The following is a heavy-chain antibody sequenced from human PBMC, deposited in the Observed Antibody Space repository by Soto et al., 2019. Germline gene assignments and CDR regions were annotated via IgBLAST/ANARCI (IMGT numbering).Heavy chain of an antibody. CDR3: ADQELLGVLSYYYGMDV. D-gene: IGHD1-26*01. CDR1: GFTFSSYA. CDR2: SSGSGDTT. Sequence: GGSLRLSCAASGFTFSSYAVSWVRQAPGKGLEWVSVSSGSGDTTYYADSVKGRFTISRDNSKNTLYLQMNSLRAEDTAVYYWADQELLGVLSYYYGMDVWGQGTTVTVSS. V-gene: IGHV3-23*01. J-gene: IGHJ6*02.